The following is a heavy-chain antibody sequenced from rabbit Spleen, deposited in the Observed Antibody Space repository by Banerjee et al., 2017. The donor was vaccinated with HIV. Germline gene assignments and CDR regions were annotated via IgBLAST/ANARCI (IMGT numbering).Heavy chain of an antibody. D-gene: IGHD1-1*01. CDR1: GLDFSSSYW. CDR3: ARDTSSSFSSYGMDL. Sequence: QEQLEESGGGLVKPEGSLTLTCTASGLDFSSSYWICWVRQAPGKGLEWIGCIDSGSSRFTYFATWAKGRFTCSKTSSTTVTLQMTRLTAADTATYFCARDTSSSFSSYGMDLWGQGTLVTVS. CDR2: IDSGSSRFT. J-gene: IGHJ6*01. V-gene: IGHV1S45*01.